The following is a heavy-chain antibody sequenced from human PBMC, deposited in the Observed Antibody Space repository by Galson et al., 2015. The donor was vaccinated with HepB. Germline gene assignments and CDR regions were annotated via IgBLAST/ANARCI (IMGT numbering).Heavy chain of an antibody. V-gene: IGHV3-66*01. CDR1: GFTVSSNY. Sequence: SLRLSCAASGFTVSSNYMSWVRQAPGKGLEWVSVIYSGGSTYYADSVKGRFTISRDNSKNTLYLQMNSLRAEDTAVYYCARDSGDYVWGSYRLEGAFDIWGQGTNATLS. J-gene: IGHJ3*02. CDR3: ARDSGDYVWGSYRLEGAFDI. D-gene: IGHD3-16*02. CDR2: IYSGGST.